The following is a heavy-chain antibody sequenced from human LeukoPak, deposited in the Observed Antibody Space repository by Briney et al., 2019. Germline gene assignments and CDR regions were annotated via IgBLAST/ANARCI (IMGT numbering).Heavy chain of an antibody. J-gene: IGHJ3*02. V-gene: IGHV1-24*01. CDR1: GYTLTELS. CDR3: ARPTVSWFGDPSGYAFDI. CDR2: FDPEDGET. Sequence: ASVKVSCKVSGYTLTELSMHWVRQAPGKGLEWMGGFDPEDGETIYAQKFQGRVTMTEDTSTDTAYMELSSLRSDDTAVYYCARPTVSWFGDPSGYAFDIWGQGTMVTVSS. D-gene: IGHD3-10*01.